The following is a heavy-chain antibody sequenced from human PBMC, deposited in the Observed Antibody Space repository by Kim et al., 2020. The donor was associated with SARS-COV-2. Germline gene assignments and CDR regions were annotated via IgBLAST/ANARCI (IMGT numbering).Heavy chain of an antibody. J-gene: IGHJ4*02. CDR3: ARDMLNRGQAGSFEY. Sequence: ASVKVSCKASGYTFTGNHMHWVRQAPGQGLEWMGIINPGGGTTTYAQKFQGRVTMTVDSSTTTVYMELSSLRSEDTAVYYCARDMLNRGQAGSFEYWGQGTLVTVSS. D-gene: IGHD3-10*01. V-gene: IGHV1-46*01. CDR2: INPGGGTT. CDR1: GYTFTGNH.